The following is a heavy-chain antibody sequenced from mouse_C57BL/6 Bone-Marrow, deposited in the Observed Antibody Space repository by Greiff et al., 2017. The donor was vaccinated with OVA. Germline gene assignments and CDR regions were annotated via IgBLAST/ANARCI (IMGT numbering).Heavy chain of an antibody. D-gene: IGHD2-4*01. CDR3: AKPDYGWYFDV. J-gene: IGHJ1*03. CDR2: ISSGSSTI. Sequence: EVHLVESGGGLVKPGGSLKLSCAASGFTFSDYGMHWVRQAPEKGLEWVAYISSGSSTIYYADTVKGRFTISRDNAKNTLFLQMTSLRSEDTAMYYCAKPDYGWYFDVWGTGTTVTVSS. CDR1: GFTFSDYG. V-gene: IGHV5-17*01.